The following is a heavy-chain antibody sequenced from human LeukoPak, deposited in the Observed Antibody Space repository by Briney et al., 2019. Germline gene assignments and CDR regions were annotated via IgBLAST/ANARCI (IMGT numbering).Heavy chain of an antibody. V-gene: IGHV3-33*01. J-gene: IGHJ5*02. CDR2: IWYDGSNK. Sequence: GGSLRLSCAASGFTFSSYGMHWVRQAPGKGLEWVAVIWYDGSNKYYADSVKGLFTISRDNSKNTLYLQMNSLRAEDTAVYYCARGGVYNWFDPWGQGTLVTVSS. CDR3: ARGGVYNWFDP. D-gene: IGHD3-16*01. CDR1: GFTFSSYG.